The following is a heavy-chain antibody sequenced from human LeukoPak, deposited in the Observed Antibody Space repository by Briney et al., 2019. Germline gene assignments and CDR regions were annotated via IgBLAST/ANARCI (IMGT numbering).Heavy chain of an antibody. CDR2: INPNSGGT. CDR3: ASYYGDYAFDY. V-gene: IGHV1-2*02. Sequence: ASVTVSCKASGYTFTGYYMHWVRQALRQGVEWMGWINPNSGGTNYAQKFQGRVTMTRDTSISTAYMELSRLRSDDTAVYYCASYYGDYAFDYWGQGTLVTVSS. J-gene: IGHJ4*02. D-gene: IGHD4-17*01. CDR1: GYTFTGYY.